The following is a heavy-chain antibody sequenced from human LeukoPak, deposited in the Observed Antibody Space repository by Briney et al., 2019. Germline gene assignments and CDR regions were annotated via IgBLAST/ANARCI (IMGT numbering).Heavy chain of an antibody. Sequence: GGSLRLSCAASGFTFSNYAMSWVRQAPGKGLEWVSYISSTSTIYYADSVRGRFTISRDNAKNSLYLQMNSLRDEDTAVYFCARDLDDSGSYHDYWGQGTLVTVSS. J-gene: IGHJ4*02. CDR3: ARDLDDSGSYHDY. D-gene: IGHD3-10*01. V-gene: IGHV3-48*02. CDR1: GFTFSNYA. CDR2: ISSTSTI.